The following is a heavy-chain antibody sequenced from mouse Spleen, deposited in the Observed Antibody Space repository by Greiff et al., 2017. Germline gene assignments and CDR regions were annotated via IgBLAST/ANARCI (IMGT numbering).Heavy chain of an antibody. D-gene: IGHD4-1*01. Sequence: EVKLVESGGGLVKPGGSLKLSCAASGFTFSSYAMSWVRQTPEKRLEWVATISDGGSYTYYPDNVKGRFTISRDNAKNNLYLQMSHLKSEDTAMYYCARDLLTGRHFDVWGTGTTVTVSS. CDR2: ISDGGSYT. J-gene: IGHJ1*03. V-gene: IGHV5-4*01. CDR1: GFTFSSYA. CDR3: ARDLLTGRHFDV.